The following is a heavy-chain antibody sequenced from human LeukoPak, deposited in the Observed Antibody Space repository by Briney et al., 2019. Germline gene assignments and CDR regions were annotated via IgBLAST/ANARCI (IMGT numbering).Heavy chain of an antibody. Sequence: GGSLRLSCAASGFTFSSYEMNWVRQAPGKGLEWVAVISYDGSNKYYADSVKGRFTISRDNSKNRLYLQMNSLRAEDTAVYYCAGSGLNGAAADNGYYYYYMDVWGKGTTVTISS. J-gene: IGHJ6*03. CDR2: ISYDGSNK. CDR1: GFTFSSYE. CDR3: AGSGLNGAAADNGYYYYYMDV. V-gene: IGHV3-30*04. D-gene: IGHD6-13*01.